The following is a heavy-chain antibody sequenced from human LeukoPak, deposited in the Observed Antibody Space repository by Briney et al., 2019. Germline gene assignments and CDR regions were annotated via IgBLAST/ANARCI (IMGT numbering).Heavy chain of an antibody. CDR2: ISYDGSSK. Sequence: GGSLRLSCAASGFTFSSYSMNWVRQAPGKGLEWVAGISYDGSSKYYADSVKGRFTISRDNSRNTLYLQMNSLRTEDTALYYCAKGTCTAYNSGCAYWGQGTLVTVSS. CDR3: AKGTCTAYNSGCAY. D-gene: IGHD2-8*02. CDR1: GFTFSSYS. V-gene: IGHV3-30*18. J-gene: IGHJ4*02.